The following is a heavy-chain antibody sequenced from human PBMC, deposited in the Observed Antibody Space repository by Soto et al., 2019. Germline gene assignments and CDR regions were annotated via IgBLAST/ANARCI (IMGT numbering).Heavy chain of an antibody. CDR3: ARTERRSCSFFYYGKEV. CDR2: VYYSDAT. J-gene: IGHJ6*02. D-gene: IGHD1-1*01. V-gene: IGHV4-59*01. CDR1: GGSIGSYY. Sequence: PSETLSRTFTVTGGSIGSYYWSWIRQSPGRVLGLIGCVYYSDATNYNPSLKSRATISMDKSNNQFSLRLRSVTAADTTVSYFARTERRSCSFFYYGKEVWGQGTTDNVS.